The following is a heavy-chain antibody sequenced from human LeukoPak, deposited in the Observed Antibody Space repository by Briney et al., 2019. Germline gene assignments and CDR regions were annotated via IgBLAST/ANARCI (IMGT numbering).Heavy chain of an antibody. CDR1: EFTFSSYV. CDR2: ISGSGGSP. CDR3: AKDWDYYDSSGYYYLGPYFDY. J-gene: IGHJ4*02. V-gene: IGHV3-23*01. Sequence: GGSLRLPRAASEFTFSSYVLHWLRQAPGKGLEWVSSISGSGGSPYYAPSVKGRFTISRDKSKNTLYLQMNSMRAEDTAVYYCAKDWDYYDSSGYYYLGPYFDYWGQGTLVTVSS. D-gene: IGHD3-22*01.